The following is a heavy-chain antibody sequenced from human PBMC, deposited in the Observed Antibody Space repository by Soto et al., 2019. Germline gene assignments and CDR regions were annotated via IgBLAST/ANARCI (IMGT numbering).Heavy chain of an antibody. CDR1: GFTFSSYG. CDR2: IWYDGSNK. V-gene: IGHV3-33*01. J-gene: IGHJ6*03. CDR3: ARQIPLRRGYYYYMDV. D-gene: IGHD1-26*01. Sequence: TGGSLRLSCAASGFTFSSYGMHWVRQAPGKGLEWVAVIWYDGSNKYYADSVKGRFTISRDNSKNTLYLQMNSLRAEDTAVYYCARQIPLRRGYYYYMDVWGKGTTVTVSS.